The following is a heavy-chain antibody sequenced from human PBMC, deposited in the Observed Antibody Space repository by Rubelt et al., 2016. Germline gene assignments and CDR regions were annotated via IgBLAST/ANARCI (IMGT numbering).Heavy chain of an antibody. CDR2: IHYTGST. Sequence: QVQLQESGPGLVKPSETLSLTCTVSGDSISTYFWNWIRQPPGKGLEWIGHIHYTGSTNYNPSLQSRVTISADTSKNQFSLRLSSGTAADTAVYYCARRVAGTGYSRENWFDPWGQGTLVTVSS. J-gene: IGHJ5*02. CDR1: GDSISTYF. V-gene: IGHV4-59*08. CDR3: ARRVAGTGYSRENWFDP. D-gene: IGHD3/OR15-3a*01.